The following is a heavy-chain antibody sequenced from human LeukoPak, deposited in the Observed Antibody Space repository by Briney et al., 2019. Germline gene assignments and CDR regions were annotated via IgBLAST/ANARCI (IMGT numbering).Heavy chain of an antibody. D-gene: IGHD1-14*01. CDR1: GFTFSGYA. Sequence: GRSLRLSCAASGFTFSGYAMDWVRQAPGKGLEWVAFMSYDGGDKQYLDSVKGRFPLSRDNSNKTLYLEMSRLTPDDTAVYYCARDQPGGGLDYWGQGILVTVSS. V-gene: IGHV3-30-3*01. J-gene: IGHJ4*02. CDR2: MSYDGGDK. CDR3: ARDQPGGGLDY.